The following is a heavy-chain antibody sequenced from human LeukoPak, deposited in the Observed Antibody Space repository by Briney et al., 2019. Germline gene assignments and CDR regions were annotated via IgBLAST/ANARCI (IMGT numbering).Heavy chain of an antibody. V-gene: IGHV3-52*01. CDR3: ASTYYDFWSGYYTLDY. CDR2: IKCDGSEK. CDR1: GFTFSSSW. J-gene: IGHJ4*02. D-gene: IGHD3-3*01. Sequence: GGSLRLSCAASGFTFSSSWMHWVCQAPEKGLEWVADIKCDGSEKYYVDSVKGRFTISRDNAKNTLYLQMNSLRAEDTAVYYCASTYYDFWSGYYTLDYWGQGTLVTVSS.